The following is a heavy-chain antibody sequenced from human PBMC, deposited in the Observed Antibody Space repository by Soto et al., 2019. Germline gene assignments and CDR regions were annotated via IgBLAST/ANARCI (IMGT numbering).Heavy chain of an antibody. CDR2: IYYSGST. V-gene: IGHV4-31*03. D-gene: IGHD6-19*01. CDR1: GGSISSGGYY. J-gene: IGHJ5*02. CDR3: ARSPPVAGTLSWFDP. Sequence: QVQLQESGPGLVKPSQTLSLTRTVSGGSISSGGYYWSWIRQHPGKGLEWIGYIYYSGSTYYNPSLKSRVTISVDTSKNQFSLKLSSVTAADTAVYYCARSPPVAGTLSWFDPWGQGTLVTVSS.